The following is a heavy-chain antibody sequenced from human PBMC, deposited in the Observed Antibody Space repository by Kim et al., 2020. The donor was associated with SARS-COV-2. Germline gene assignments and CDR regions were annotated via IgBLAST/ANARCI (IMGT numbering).Heavy chain of an antibody. Sequence: ASVKVSCKASGYTFTSYAMNWVRQAPGQGLEWMGWINTNTGNPTYAQGFTERFVFSLDTSVSTAYLQISSLKAEDTAVYYCARGPQGFWSGYYYYYYMDVWGKGTTVTVSS. V-gene: IGHV7-4-1*02. CDR2: INTNTGNP. D-gene: IGHD3-3*01. J-gene: IGHJ6*03. CDR1: GYTFTSYA. CDR3: ARGPQGFWSGYYYYYYMDV.